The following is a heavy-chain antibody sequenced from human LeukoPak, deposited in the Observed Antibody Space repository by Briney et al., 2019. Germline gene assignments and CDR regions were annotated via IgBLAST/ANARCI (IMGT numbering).Heavy chain of an antibody. Sequence: PSETLSLTCAVYGGSFSGYYWSWIRQPPGKGLEWIGEINHSGSTNYNPSLKSRVTISVDTSKNQFSLKLSSVTAADTAVYYCARETSPKGAHYMDVWGKGTTVTISS. J-gene: IGHJ6*03. CDR3: ARETSPKGAHYMDV. CDR2: INHSGST. CDR1: GGSFSGYY. V-gene: IGHV4-34*01. D-gene: IGHD3-16*01.